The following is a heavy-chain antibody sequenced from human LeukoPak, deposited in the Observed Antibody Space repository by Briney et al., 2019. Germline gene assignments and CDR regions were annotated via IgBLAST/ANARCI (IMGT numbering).Heavy chain of an antibody. CDR2: INPSGGST. D-gene: IGHD6-13*01. Sequence: ASVKVSCKASGYTFTSSYLHWVRQAPGQGLEWMGVINPSGGSTSNTQKFQGRVTMTRDTSTSTVYMELSSLRSEDTAVYYCTCIAAAGIALAPFDYWGQGTLVTVSS. J-gene: IGHJ4*02. CDR1: GYTFTSSY. V-gene: IGHV1-46*01. CDR3: TCIAAAGIALAPFDY.